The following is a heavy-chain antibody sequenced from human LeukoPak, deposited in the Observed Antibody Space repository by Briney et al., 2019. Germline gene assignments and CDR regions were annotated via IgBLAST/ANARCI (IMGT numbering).Heavy chain of an antibody. CDR3: ARGPGGYSYGYYFDY. CDR2: FYYSGST. Sequence: SETLSLTCAVSGGSISSYYWSWIRQPPGKGLEWIGFFYYSGSTNYNPSLKSRVTISVDTSKNHFSLKLSSVTAADTAVYYCARGPGGYSYGYYFDYWGQGTLVAVSS. J-gene: IGHJ4*02. CDR1: GGSISSYY. D-gene: IGHD5-18*01. V-gene: IGHV4-59*01.